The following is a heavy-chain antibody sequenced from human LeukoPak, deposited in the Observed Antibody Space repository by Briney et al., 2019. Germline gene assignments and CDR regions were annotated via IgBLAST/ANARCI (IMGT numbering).Heavy chain of an antibody. CDR3: ARESYDSSGFSIFRYFDY. V-gene: IGHV3-21*01. Sequence: GGSLRLSCAASGFTFSSYSMNWVRQAPGKGLEWVPSISSSSSYIYYADSVKGRLTISRDNAKNSLYLQMNSLRAEDTAVYYCARESYDSSGFSIFRYFDYWGQGTLVTVSS. D-gene: IGHD3-22*01. CDR2: ISSSSSYI. CDR1: GFTFSSYS. J-gene: IGHJ4*02.